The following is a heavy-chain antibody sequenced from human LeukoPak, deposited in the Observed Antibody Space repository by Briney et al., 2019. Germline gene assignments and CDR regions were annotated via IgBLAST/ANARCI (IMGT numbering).Heavy chain of an antibody. V-gene: IGHV3-30*04. CDR3: AGDYGDYETWFDP. Sequence: GRSLRLSCAASGFTFSSYAMHWVRRAPGKGLEWVAVISYDGSNKYYADSVKGRFTISRDNSKNTLYLQMNSLRAEDTAVYYCAGDYGDYETWFDPWGQGTLVTVSS. CDR2: ISYDGSNK. J-gene: IGHJ5*02. CDR1: GFTFSSYA. D-gene: IGHD4-17*01.